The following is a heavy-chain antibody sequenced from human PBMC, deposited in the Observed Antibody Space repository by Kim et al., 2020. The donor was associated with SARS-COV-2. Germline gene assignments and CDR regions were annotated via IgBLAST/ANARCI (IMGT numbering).Heavy chain of an antibody. D-gene: IGHD2-8*02. CDR2: NI. Sequence: NIKYSQTVQGRATLTWDTSANTAYMDRSSLRSEDTAVYFCARDLLHTGFDFWGQGTLVTVSS. V-gene: IGHV1-3*01. J-gene: IGHJ4*02. CDR3: ARDLLHTGFDF.